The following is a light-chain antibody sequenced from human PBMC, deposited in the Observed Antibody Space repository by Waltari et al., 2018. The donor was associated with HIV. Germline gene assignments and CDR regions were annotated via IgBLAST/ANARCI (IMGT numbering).Light chain of an antibody. V-gene: IGLV3-21*02. Sequence: SYVLTQPPSVSVAPGQTARITCGGDNIGSKGVHWYQKKPSQAPVLVVYDDNDRPSGIPERFSGSSSWNTATLTISRVEAGDEADFYCQVWDSSTDLRVFGGGTKLTVL. CDR3: QVWDSSTDLRV. CDR1: NIGSKG. CDR2: DDN. J-gene: IGLJ2*01.